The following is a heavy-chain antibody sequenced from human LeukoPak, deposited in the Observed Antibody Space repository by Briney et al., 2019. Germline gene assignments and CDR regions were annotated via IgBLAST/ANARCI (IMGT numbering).Heavy chain of an antibody. V-gene: IGHV3-30*02. Sequence: GGSLRLSCAASGFTFSSYGMHWVRQAPGKGLEWVAVIWYDGSNKYYADSVKGRFTISRDNSKNTLYLQMNSLRAEDTAVYYCAKILYYGSRNPGMDVWGQGTTVTVSS. J-gene: IGHJ6*02. D-gene: IGHD3-10*01. CDR1: GFTFSSYG. CDR2: IWYDGSNK. CDR3: AKILYYGSRNPGMDV.